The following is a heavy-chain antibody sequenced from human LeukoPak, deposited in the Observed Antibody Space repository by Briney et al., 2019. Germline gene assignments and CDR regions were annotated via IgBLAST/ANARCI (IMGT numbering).Heavy chain of an antibody. D-gene: IGHD5-12*01. CDR2: IYYSGST. CDR3: ARVATNHESWAIYYYYYYMDV. Sequence: SETLSLTCTVSGGSISSSSYYWGWIRQPPGKGLEWIGSIYYSGSTYYNPSLKSRVTISVDTSKNQFSLKLSSVTAADTAVYYCARVATNHESWAIYYYYYYMDVWGKGTTVTVSS. CDR1: GGSISSSSYY. J-gene: IGHJ6*03. V-gene: IGHV4-39*07.